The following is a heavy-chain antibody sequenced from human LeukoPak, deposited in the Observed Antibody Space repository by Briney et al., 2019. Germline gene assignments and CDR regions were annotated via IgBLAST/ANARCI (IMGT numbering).Heavy chain of an antibody. Sequence: GASVKVSCKASGYTFTDYFIHWVRQAPGQGLEWMGRINVNSGGTNTNYAQNFQGRVTMTRDTSISTAYMELSRLRSDDTAVYYCARGPGPYGGNGEFDYWGQGTLVTVSS. CDR3: ARGPGPYGGNGEFDY. CDR1: GYTFTDYF. V-gene: IGHV1-2*06. D-gene: IGHD4-23*01. CDR2: INVNSGGTNT. J-gene: IGHJ4*02.